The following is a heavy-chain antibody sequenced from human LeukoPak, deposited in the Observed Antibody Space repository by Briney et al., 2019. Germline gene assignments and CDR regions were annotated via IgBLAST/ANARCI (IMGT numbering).Heavy chain of an antibody. CDR3: ARAPGYSSGWPGSHYFDY. CDR2: ISAYNGNT. CDR1: GYTFTSYG. Sequence: ASVKVSCKASGYTFTSYGISWVRQAPGQGLEWMGWISAYNGNTNYAQKLQGRVTMTTDTSTSTAYMELRSLRSDDTAVYYCARAPGYSSGWPGSHYFDYWGQGTLVTVSS. D-gene: IGHD6-19*01. V-gene: IGHV1-18*04. J-gene: IGHJ4*02.